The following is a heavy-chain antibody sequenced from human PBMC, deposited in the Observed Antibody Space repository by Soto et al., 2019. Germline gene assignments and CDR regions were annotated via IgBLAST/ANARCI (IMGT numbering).Heavy chain of an antibody. CDR2: IRSKAYGGTT. Sequence: LRLSCTASGFTFGDYAMSWFRQAPGKGLEWVGFIRSKAYGGTTEYAASVKGRFTISRDDSKSIAYLQMNSLKTEDTAVYYCTRKLYSSKADYFYYWGQGTRVTVSS. CDR1: GFTFGDYA. J-gene: IGHJ4*02. CDR3: TRKLYSSKADYFYY. D-gene: IGHD6-13*01. V-gene: IGHV3-49*03.